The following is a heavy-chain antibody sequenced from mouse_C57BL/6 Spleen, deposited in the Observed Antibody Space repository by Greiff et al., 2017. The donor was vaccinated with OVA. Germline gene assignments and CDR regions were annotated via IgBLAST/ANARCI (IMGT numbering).Heavy chain of an antibody. Sequence: QVHVKQPGAELVKPGASVKMSCKASGYTFTSYWITWVKQRPGQGLEWIGDIYPGSGSTNYNEKFKSKATLTVDTSSSTAYMQLSSLTSEDSAVYYCAREGPRGAAQANYWGQGTTLTVSS. CDR3: AREGPRGAAQANY. CDR2: IYPGSGST. CDR1: GYTFTSYW. D-gene: IGHD3-2*02. J-gene: IGHJ2*01. V-gene: IGHV1-55*01.